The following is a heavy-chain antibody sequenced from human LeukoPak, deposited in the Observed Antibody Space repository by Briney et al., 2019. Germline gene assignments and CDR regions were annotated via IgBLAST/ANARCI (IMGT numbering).Heavy chain of an antibody. Sequence: SVKVSCKASGGTFSSYAISWVRQAPGQGLEWMGGIIPIFGTANYAQKFQGRVTITADESTSTAYMELSSLRSEDTAVYYCARDIRYAPLAYCGGDCSTYAFDIWGQGTMVTVSS. CDR3: ARDIRYAPLAYCGGDCSTYAFDI. J-gene: IGHJ3*02. CDR1: GGTFSSYA. CDR2: IIPIFGTA. V-gene: IGHV1-69*13. D-gene: IGHD2-21*01.